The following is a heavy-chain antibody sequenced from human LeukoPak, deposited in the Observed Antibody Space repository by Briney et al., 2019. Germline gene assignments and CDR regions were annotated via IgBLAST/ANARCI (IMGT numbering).Heavy chain of an antibody. CDR3: ARGIGGYVWGSYSYYFDY. J-gene: IGHJ4*02. CDR2: TIPIFGTA. D-gene: IGHD3-16*01. Sequence: GSSVKVSCKASGGTFSSYAISWVRQAPGQGLEWMGGTIPIFGTANYAQKFQGRVTITADESTSTAYMELSSLGSEDTAVYYCARGIGGYVWGSYSYYFDYWGQGTLVTVSS. CDR1: GGTFSSYA. V-gene: IGHV1-69*01.